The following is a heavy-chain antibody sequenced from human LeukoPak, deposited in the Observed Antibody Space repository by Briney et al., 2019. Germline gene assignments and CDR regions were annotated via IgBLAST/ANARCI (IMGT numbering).Heavy chain of an antibody. CDR3: AKLYSSGWYVGY. D-gene: IGHD6-19*01. Sequence: GGSLRLSCAASGFTFSSYAMSWVRQAPGKGLEWVSAISGSGGSTYYADSVKGRFTISRDNSKNTLYLHMNSLRPEDTAVYYCAKLYSSGWYVGYWGQGTLVTVSS. J-gene: IGHJ4*02. CDR2: ISGSGGST. V-gene: IGHV3-23*01. CDR1: GFTFSSYA.